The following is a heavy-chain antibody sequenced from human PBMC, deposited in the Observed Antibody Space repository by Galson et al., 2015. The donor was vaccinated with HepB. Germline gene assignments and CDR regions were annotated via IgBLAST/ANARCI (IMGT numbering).Heavy chain of an antibody. CDR3: ARDRFVRSSTSRNNWFDP. D-gene: IGHD2-2*01. V-gene: IGHV3-30-3*01. J-gene: IGHJ5*02. CDR2: ISYDGSNK. CDR1: GFTFSSYA. Sequence: SLRLSCVASGFTFSSYAMHWVRQAPGKGLEWVAVISYDGSNKYYADSVKGRFTISRDNSKNTLYLQMNSLRAEDTAVYYCARDRFVRSSTSRNNWFDPWGQGTLVTVSS.